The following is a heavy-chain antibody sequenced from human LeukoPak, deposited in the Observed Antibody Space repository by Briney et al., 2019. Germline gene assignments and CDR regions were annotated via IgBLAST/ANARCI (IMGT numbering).Heavy chain of an antibody. Sequence: PGGSLRLSCAASGFIFSNYEMNWVRQPPGKGLEWVANIKADGSEKYYVDSVKGRFTISRDDAKRTVDLQMDNLRAEDTAIYYCAYRNNFEYWGQGALVTVSS. V-gene: IGHV3-7*05. CDR2: IKADGSEK. CDR3: AYRNNFEY. CDR1: GFIFSNYE. D-gene: IGHD1-26*01. J-gene: IGHJ4*02.